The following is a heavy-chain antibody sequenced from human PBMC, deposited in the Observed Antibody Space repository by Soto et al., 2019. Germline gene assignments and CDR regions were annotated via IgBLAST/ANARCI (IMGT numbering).Heavy chain of an antibody. CDR2: IIPISGII. CDR3: AGDTDSHYNDSHASSYP. V-gene: IGHV1-69*08. D-gene: IGHD4-4*01. Sequence: QVQLVQSGADVKKPGSSVKVSCKASGGTFSTYTITWVRQAPGQGLEWMGRIIPISGIINYAQKFQGRVTISADKFTGTAYMELTGLRSDDTAVYYCAGDTDSHYNDSHASSYPWGQGTLVTVSS. J-gene: IGHJ5*02. CDR1: GGTFSTYT.